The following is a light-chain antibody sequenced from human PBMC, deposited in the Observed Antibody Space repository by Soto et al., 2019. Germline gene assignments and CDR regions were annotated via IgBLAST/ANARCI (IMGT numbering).Light chain of an antibody. J-gene: IGKJ4*01. V-gene: IGKV1-39*01. CDR2: GAS. CDR3: QQSYSTPRT. CDR1: QDIRYY. Sequence: DIQMTQSPSSLSASLGDRVTITCQASQDIRYYLNWYQQKPGKAPKLLIYGASSLQSGVPSRFSGSGSGTDFTLTISSLQPEDFATYYCQQSYSTPRTFGGGTKVDIK.